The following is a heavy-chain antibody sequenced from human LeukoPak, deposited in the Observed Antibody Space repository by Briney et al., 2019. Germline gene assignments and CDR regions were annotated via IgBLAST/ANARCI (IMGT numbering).Heavy chain of an antibody. CDR1: GYTLTELS. V-gene: IGHV1-24*01. CDR3: TTAVRGRTTVTYYYYYYMDV. J-gene: IGHJ6*03. D-gene: IGHD4-17*01. CDR2: FDPEDGET. Sequence: ASVKVSCKVSGYTLTELSMHWVRQAPGKGLEWMGGFDPEDGETIYAQKFQGRVTMTEDTSTDTAYMELSSLRSEDTAVYYCTTAVRGRTTVTYYYYYYMDVWGKGTTVTVSS.